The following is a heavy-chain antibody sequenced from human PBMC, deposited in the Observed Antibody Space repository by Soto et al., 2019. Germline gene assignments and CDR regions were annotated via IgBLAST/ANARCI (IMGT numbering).Heavy chain of an antibody. Sequence: QVQLQQWGAGLLKPSETLSLTCAVYGGSFSGYYWSWIRQPPGKGLEWIGEINHSGSTNYNPSLKSRVNISVDTSKNQFSLKLSSVTAADTAVYYCARGDIVVVVAASRGGGDAFDIWGQGTMVTVSS. CDR1: GGSFSGYY. V-gene: IGHV4-34*01. CDR3: ARGDIVVVVAASRGGGDAFDI. CDR2: INHSGST. J-gene: IGHJ3*02. D-gene: IGHD2-15*01.